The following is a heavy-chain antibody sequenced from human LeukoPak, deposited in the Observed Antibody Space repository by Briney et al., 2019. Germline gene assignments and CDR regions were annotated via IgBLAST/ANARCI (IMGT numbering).Heavy chain of an antibody. CDR1: GYTFTSYW. J-gene: IGHJ3*02. Sequence: KIGESLKISCKGSGYTFTSYWIGWVRQMPGKGLEWMGIIYPGDSDTRYSPSFQGQVTFSADKSISTAYLQWGSLKASDTAMYFCARRSVVTQLDAFDIWGQGTMVTVSS. CDR2: IYPGDSDT. CDR3: ARRSVVTQLDAFDI. D-gene: IGHD4-23*01. V-gene: IGHV5-51*01.